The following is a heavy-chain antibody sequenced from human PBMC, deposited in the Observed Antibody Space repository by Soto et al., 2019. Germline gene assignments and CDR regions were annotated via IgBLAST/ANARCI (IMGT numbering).Heavy chain of an antibody. CDR3: GLPGATGHLDS. V-gene: IGHV1-24*01. CDR2: FDGEDGQT. J-gene: IGHJ4*02. CDR1: GYSFSEMS. D-gene: IGHD2-15*01. Sequence: QVQLVQSGAEVKEPGASVKVSCKVSGYSFSEMSMHWVRQTPEKGLEWMGSFDGEDGQTMYAQKFQGRVTMTEDTSADTAYMELSSLISDDTAVYYCGLPGATGHLDSWGQGSRVTVSS.